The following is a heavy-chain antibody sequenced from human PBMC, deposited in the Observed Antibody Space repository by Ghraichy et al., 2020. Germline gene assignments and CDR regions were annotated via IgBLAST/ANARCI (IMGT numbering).Heavy chain of an antibody. CDR2: IIPILGIA. CDR3: ASSGSYSYYYYYYGMDV. V-gene: IGHV1-69*02. Sequence: SVKVSCKASGGTFSSYTISWVRQAPGQGLEWMGRIIPILGIANYAQKFQGRVTITADKSTSTAYMELSSLRSEDTAVYYCASSGSYSYYYYYYGMDVWGQGTTVTVSS. J-gene: IGHJ6*02. D-gene: IGHD1-26*01. CDR1: GGTFSSYT.